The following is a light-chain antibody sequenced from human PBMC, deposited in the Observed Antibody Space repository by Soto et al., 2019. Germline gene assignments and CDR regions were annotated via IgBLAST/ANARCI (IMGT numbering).Light chain of an antibody. CDR3: QQYNNWPPIT. CDR1: QSVSSSY. CDR2: GAS. V-gene: IGKV3-15*01. Sequence: EIVLTQSPGTLSLSPGERATLSCRASQSVSSSYLAWYQQKPGQAPRLLIYGASTRATGIPARSSGSGSGTEFTLTISSLQSEDFAVYYCQQYNNWPPITFGQGTRLEI. J-gene: IGKJ5*01.